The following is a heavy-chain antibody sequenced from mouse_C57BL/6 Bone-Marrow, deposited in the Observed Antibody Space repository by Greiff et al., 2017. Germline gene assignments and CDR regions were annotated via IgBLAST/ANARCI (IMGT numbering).Heavy chain of an antibody. CDR1: GFTFSSYG. Sequence: EVHLVESGGDLVKPGGSLKLSCAASGFTFSSYGMSWVRQTPDKRLEWVATISSGGSYTYYPDSVKGRFTISRDNAKNTLYLQMSSLKSEDTAMYYCVSRRDDGYWAPFAYWGQGTLVTVSA. CDR3: VSRRDDGYWAPFAY. D-gene: IGHD2-3*01. CDR2: ISSGGSYT. V-gene: IGHV5-6*01. J-gene: IGHJ3*01.